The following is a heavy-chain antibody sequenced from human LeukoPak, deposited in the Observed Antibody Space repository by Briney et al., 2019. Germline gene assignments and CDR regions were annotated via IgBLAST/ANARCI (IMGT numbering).Heavy chain of an antibody. CDR3: ARGIAAAHDAFDI. CDR1: GYTFTSYD. V-gene: IGHV1-8*03. CDR2: MNPNSGNT. Sequence: ASVKVSCKASGYTFTSYDINRVRQATGQGLEWMGWMNPNSGNTGYAQKFQGRVTITRNTSISTAYMELSSLRSEDTAVYYCARGIAAAHDAFDIWGQGTMVTVSS. J-gene: IGHJ3*02. D-gene: IGHD6-13*01.